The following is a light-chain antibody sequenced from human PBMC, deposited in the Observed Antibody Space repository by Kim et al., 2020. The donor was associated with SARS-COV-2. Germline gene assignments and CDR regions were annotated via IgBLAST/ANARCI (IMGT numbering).Light chain of an antibody. Sequence: QSVLTQPPSASGTPGQRVTISCSGSSSNMGSNYVYWYQHLPGTAPKLLIHSNNQRPSGVPDRFSGSKSGTSASLAISGLRSGDEADYYCGAWDNSLSANVFGTGTKVTVL. J-gene: IGLJ1*01. CDR3: GAWDNSLSANV. CDR1: SSNMGSNY. CDR2: SNN. V-gene: IGLV1-47*01.